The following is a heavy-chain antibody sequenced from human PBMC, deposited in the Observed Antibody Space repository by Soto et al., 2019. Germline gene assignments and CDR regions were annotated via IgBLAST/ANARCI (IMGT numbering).Heavy chain of an antibody. Sequence: PSETLSITCAVYGGCFSGYYWSWIRQPPGKGLEWIGEINHSGSTNYNPSLKSRVTISVDTSKNQFSLKLSSVTAADTAVYYCARKTPGLPRGYSGYDRGRFDPWGQGTLVTVSS. CDR2: INHSGST. J-gene: IGHJ5*02. CDR1: GGCFSGYY. CDR3: ARKTPGLPRGYSGYDRGRFDP. D-gene: IGHD5-12*01. V-gene: IGHV4-34*01.